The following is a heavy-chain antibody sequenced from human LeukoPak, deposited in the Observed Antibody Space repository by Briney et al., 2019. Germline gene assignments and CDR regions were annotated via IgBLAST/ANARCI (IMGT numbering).Heavy chain of an antibody. D-gene: IGHD2-15*01. CDR3: ARGGVVVVAATEGWFDP. J-gene: IGHJ5*02. Sequence: ASVKVPCKASGYTFTGYYMHWVRQAPGQGLEWMGWINPNSGGTNYAQKFQGWVTMTRDTSISTAYMELSRLRSDDTAVYYCARGGVVVVAATEGWFDPWGQGTLVTVSS. CDR2: INPNSGGT. CDR1: GYTFTGYY. V-gene: IGHV1-2*04.